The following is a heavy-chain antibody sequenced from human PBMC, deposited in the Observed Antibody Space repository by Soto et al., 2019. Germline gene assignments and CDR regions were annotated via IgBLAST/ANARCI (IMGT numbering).Heavy chain of an antibody. J-gene: IGHJ3*02. D-gene: IGHD3-16*02. CDR2: ISDTANFV. V-gene: IGHV3-23*01. CDR3: ARVLAWGALSSRPDAFDI. Sequence: EVQLLESGGGLVQPGGSLRLSCAASGFTFSLYPLTWVRQAPGKGLEWVSAISDTANFVYYAKSVKGRFTISRDNAKNTWSLQIHSLRTDDTAVYYCARVLAWGALSSRPDAFDIWGRGTMVIVSS. CDR1: GFTFSLYP.